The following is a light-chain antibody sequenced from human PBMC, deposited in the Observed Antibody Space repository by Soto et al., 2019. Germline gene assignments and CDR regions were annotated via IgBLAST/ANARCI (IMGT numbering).Light chain of an antibody. J-gene: IGKJ3*01. CDR3: QQRSNLIT. Sequence: EIVLTQSPATLSLSPGERATLSCRASQSVSSYFAWYQQKPCQAPMLLIYDASNMDTGIPARFSGSGSGTDFTLTISSLEPEAFAVYYCQQRSNLITFGPGTKVDIK. CDR2: DAS. CDR1: QSVSSY. V-gene: IGKV3-11*01.